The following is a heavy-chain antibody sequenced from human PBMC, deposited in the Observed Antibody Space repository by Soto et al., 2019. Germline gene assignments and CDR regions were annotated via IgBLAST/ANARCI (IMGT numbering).Heavy chain of an antibody. CDR1: GYTFTRYG. D-gene: IGHD4-17*01. CDR2: ISAYGGST. CDR3: ARDPTTVVSTPAFDF. Sequence: SVKVSCKASGYTFTRYGMRCVRQDNGNGLEWMGWISAYGGSTSYAQKLQGRVTMTRDTSTSTVYMELTSLSSDDTDVYYCARDPTTVVSTPAFDFLGQGTMDTVSS. V-gene: IGHV1-18*04. J-gene: IGHJ3*01.